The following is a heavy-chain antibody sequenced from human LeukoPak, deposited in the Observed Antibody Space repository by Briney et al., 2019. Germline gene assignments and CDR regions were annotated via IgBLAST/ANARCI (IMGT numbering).Heavy chain of an antibody. CDR1: GFTLSSYW. V-gene: IGHV3-7*01. D-gene: IGHD4-17*01. J-gene: IGHJ1*01. Sequence: GGSLRLSCAASGFTLSSYWVSWVRQAPGKGLEWVANIKQDGSEKYYVDSVKGRFTISRDNAKNSLYLQMNSLRAEDTAVYYCARSISKVTTLGFQHWGQGTLVTVSS. CDR2: IKQDGSEK. CDR3: ARSISKVTTLGFQH.